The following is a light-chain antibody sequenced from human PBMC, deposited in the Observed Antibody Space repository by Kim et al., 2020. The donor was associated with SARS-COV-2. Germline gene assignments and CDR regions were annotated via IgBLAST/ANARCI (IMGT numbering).Light chain of an antibody. V-gene: IGLV1-51*01. CDR3: GTWDNSLSAGV. Sequence: GQKHTSPCPRDNPKSANVNVSWYRQRPGTAPNLVIYDSAKRPSGIPDRFSGSKSGTSATLGITGLQTGDEADYYCGTWDNSLSAGVFGGGTQLTVL. CDR2: DSA. J-gene: IGLJ2*01. CDR1: NPKSANVN.